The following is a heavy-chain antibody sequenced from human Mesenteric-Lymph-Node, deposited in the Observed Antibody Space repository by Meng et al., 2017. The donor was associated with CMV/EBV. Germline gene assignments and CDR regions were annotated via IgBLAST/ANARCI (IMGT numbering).Heavy chain of an antibody. V-gene: IGHV3-30*02. J-gene: IGHJ4*02. Sequence: GESLKISCAASGFTFSNSDMNWVRQAPGRGLEWVAYIPYDGSNQYYADSVKGRFTISRDNSKNTLYLQMKSLRGEDTVVYYCAKREYNWNFIDYWGQGTQVTVSS. CDR2: IPYDGSNQ. CDR1: GFTFSNSD. D-gene: IGHD1-7*01. CDR3: AKREYNWNFIDY.